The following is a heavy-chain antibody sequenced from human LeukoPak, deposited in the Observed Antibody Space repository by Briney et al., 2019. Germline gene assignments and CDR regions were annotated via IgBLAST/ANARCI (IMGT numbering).Heavy chain of an antibody. CDR2: IKQDGSEK. V-gene: IGHV3-7*01. J-gene: IGHJ3*02. D-gene: IGHD6-13*01. CDR3: ARVDSSSWGAFDI. Sequence: TGGSLRLSCAASGFTFSSYEMNWVRQAPGKGLEWVANIKQDGSEKYYVDSVKGRFTISRDNAKNSLYLQMNSLRAEDTAVYYCARVDSSSWGAFDIWGQGTMVTVSS. CDR1: GFTFSSYE.